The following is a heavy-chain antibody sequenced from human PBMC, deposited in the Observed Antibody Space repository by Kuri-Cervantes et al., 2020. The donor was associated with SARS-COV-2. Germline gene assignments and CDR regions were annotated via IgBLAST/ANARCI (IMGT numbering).Heavy chain of an antibody. CDR2: ISSSSSYI. V-gene: IGHV3-21*01. CDR1: GFIFSSYN. CDR3: AREGVVAASPDAFDI. Sequence: LSLTCAASGFIFSSYNMNWVRQAPGKGLEWVSYISSSSSYIYYADSVKGRFTVSRDNAKNSLYLQMNSLRAEDTAVYYCAREGVVAASPDAFDIWGQGTMVTVSS. D-gene: IGHD2-15*01. J-gene: IGHJ3*02.